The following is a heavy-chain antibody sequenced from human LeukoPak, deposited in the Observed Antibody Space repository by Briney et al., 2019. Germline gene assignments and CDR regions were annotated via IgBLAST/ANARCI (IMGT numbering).Heavy chain of an antibody. CDR2: IWYDGSNK. Sequence: GGSLRLSCAASVSGFTFSNAWMSWVRQGPGKGLEWVAVIWYDGSNKYYADSVKGRFTISRDNSKNTLYLQMNSLRAEDTAVYYCARDPSNTNRGYSYGSPFDYWGQGTLVTVSS. D-gene: IGHD5-18*01. J-gene: IGHJ4*02. CDR1: GFTFSNAW. V-gene: IGHV3-33*08. CDR3: ARDPSNTNRGYSYGSPFDY.